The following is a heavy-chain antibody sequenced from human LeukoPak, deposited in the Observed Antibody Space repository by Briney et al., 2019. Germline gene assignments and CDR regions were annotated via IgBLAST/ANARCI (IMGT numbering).Heavy chain of an antibody. CDR2: IRSKAYGGTT. J-gene: IGHJ4*02. D-gene: IGHD5-18*01. CDR1: GFTFGDYA. V-gene: IGHV3-49*03. Sequence: PGGSLGLSCTASGFTFGDYAMSWFRQAPGKGLEWVGFIRSKAYGGTTEYAASVKGRFTISRDDSKSIAYLQMNSLKTEDTAVYYCTRDTAMVIWPPDYWGQGTLVTVSS. CDR3: TRDTAMVIWPPDY.